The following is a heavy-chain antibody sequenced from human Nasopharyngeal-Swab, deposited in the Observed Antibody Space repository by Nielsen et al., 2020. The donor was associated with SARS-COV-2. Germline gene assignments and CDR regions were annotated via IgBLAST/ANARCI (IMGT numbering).Heavy chain of an antibody. J-gene: IGHJ4*02. CDR3: AKDRVGVTPFDY. CDR2: ISGSGGST. D-gene: IGHD2-21*02. V-gene: IGHV3-23*01. Sequence: VRQMPGKGLEWVSAISGSGGSTYYADSVKGRLTISRDNSKNTLYLQMNSLRAEDTAVYYCAKDRVGVTPFDYWGQGTLVTVSS.